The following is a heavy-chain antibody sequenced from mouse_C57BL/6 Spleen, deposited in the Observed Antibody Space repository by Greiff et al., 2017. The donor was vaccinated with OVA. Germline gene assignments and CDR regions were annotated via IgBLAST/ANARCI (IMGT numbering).Heavy chain of an antibody. D-gene: IGHD1-1*01. V-gene: IGHV5-17*01. Sequence: EVKLVESGGGLVKPGGSLKLSCAASGFTFSDYGMHWVRQAPEKGLEWVAYISSGSSTIYYADTVKGRFTISRDNAKNTLFLQMTSLRSEDTAMYYCARNYYYGSSRYYAMDYWGQGTSVTVSS. J-gene: IGHJ4*01. CDR3: ARNYYYGSSRYYAMDY. CDR2: ISSGSSTI. CDR1: GFTFSDYG.